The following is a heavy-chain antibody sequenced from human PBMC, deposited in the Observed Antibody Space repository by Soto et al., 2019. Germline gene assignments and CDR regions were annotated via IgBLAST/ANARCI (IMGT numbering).Heavy chain of an antibody. V-gene: IGHV1-2*04. CDR2: INPNSGGT. CDR1: GYTFTGYY. CDR3: ARGLGDIVVVPAAPDDAFDI. Sequence: GASVKVSCTASGYTFTGYYMHWVRQAPGQGLEWMGWINPNSGGTNYAQKFQGWVTMTRDTSISTAYMELSRLRSDDTAVYHCARGLGDIVVVPAAPDDAFDIWGQGTMVTVSS. J-gene: IGHJ3*02. D-gene: IGHD2-2*01.